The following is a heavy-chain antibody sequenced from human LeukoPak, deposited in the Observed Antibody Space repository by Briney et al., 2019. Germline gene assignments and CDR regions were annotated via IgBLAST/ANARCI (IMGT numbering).Heavy chain of an antibody. V-gene: IGHV1-18*01. CDR2: ISAYSGNT. D-gene: IGHD5-18*01. Sequence: ASVKVSCKASGYTFTSYGISWVRQAPGQGLGWMGWISAYSGNTNYAQKPQGRVTMTTDTSTSTAYIELRSLRSDDTAVYYCARVDTAMVTDFYYYYGMDVWGQGTTVTVSS. CDR1: GYTFTSYG. CDR3: ARVDTAMVTDFYYYYGMDV. J-gene: IGHJ6*02.